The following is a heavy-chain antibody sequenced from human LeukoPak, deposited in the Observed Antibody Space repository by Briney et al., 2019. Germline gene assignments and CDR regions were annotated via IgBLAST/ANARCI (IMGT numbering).Heavy chain of an antibody. CDR1: GYSISSGYY. J-gene: IGHJ6*03. CDR3: ARHKEYYYSYMDV. Sequence: SETLSLTCTVSGYSISSGYYWGWIRPPPGQGLEWIGSSYHSGSSYYNSSLKSRVTISVATSKNQFSLNLSSVTAATTAVYYCARHKEYYYSYMDVWGKGTTVTISS. V-gene: IGHV4-38-2*02. CDR2: SYHSGSS.